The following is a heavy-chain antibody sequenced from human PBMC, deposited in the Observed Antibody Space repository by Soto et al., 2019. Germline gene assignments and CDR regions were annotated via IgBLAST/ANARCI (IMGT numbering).Heavy chain of an antibody. CDR2: IYYSGST. D-gene: IGHD2-15*01. CDR3: ARHRAATSDWFDP. CDR1: GGSISSSSYY. J-gene: IGHJ5*02. Sequence: PSETLSLTCTVSGGSISSSSYYWGWIRQPPGKGLEWIGSIYYSGSTYYNPSLKSRVTISVDTSKNQFSLKLSSVTAADTAVYYCARHRAATSDWFDPWGQGTLVTVSS. V-gene: IGHV4-39*01.